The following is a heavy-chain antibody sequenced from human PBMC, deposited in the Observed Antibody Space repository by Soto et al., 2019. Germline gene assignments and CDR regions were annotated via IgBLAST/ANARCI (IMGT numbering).Heavy chain of an antibody. CDR3: ANFLRQWRNSDAFDI. D-gene: IGHD6-19*01. CDR2: ISGSGGST. CDR1: GFTFSSYA. J-gene: IGHJ3*02. V-gene: IGHV3-23*01. Sequence: EVQLLESGGGLVQPGGSLRLSCAASGFTFSSYAMSWVRQAPGKGLEWVSAISGSGGSTYYADSVKGRFTISRDNSKITLYLLMYSLRVEDTAVYYCANFLRQWRNSDAFDIWDHGTMVTVSS.